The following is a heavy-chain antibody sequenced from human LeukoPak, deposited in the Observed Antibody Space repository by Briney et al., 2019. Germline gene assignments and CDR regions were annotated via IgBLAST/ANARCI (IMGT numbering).Heavy chain of an antibody. D-gene: IGHD3-22*01. CDR1: GFTFSSSA. Sequence: GGSLRLSCAASGFTFSSSAMSWVRQVPGKGLEWVSGISASGGSTSYADSVRGRFTISRDNSKNTLYVQMNSLRDEDTAAYYCAKGYYYDSSGYYPPDYWGQGTLVTVSS. J-gene: IGHJ4*02. CDR3: AKGYYYDSSGYYPPDY. CDR2: ISASGGST. V-gene: IGHV3-23*01.